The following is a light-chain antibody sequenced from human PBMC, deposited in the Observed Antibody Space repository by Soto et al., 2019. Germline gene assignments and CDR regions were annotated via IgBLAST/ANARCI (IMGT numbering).Light chain of an antibody. J-gene: IGLJ3*02. Sequence: QAVVTQEPSLTVFPGGTVTLTCGSNTGTVTSSHYPYWFQQKPGQPPRTLIFDTNNRHSWTPARFSASLLGGKAALTLSGAQPEDEADYYCLLSFSGARVFGGGTKLTVL. V-gene: IGLV7-46*01. CDR3: LLSFSGARV. CDR2: DTN. CDR1: TGTVTSSHY.